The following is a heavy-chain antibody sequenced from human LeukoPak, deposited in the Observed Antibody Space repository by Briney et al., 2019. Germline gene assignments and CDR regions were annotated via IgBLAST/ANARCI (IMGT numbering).Heavy chain of an antibody. D-gene: IGHD2-2*01. Sequence: SETPSLTCTVSGYSISSGYYWGWIRQPPGKGLEWIANIYHSGNTYYNPSLKSRVTISVDTSRNQFSLKLSSVTAADTAVYYCALQPARRLSWFDPWGQGTLVTVSS. CDR1: GYSISSGYY. CDR2: IYHSGNT. CDR3: ALQPARRLSWFDP. V-gene: IGHV4-38-2*02. J-gene: IGHJ5*02.